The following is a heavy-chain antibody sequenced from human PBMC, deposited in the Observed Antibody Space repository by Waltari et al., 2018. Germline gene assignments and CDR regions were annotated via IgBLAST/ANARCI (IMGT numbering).Heavy chain of an antibody. J-gene: IGHJ1*01. CDR1: GGSISSYY. Sequence: QVQLQESGPGLVKPSETLSLTCTVSGGSISSYYWSWIRQPPGKGLEWIGYIYYSGSTNYNPSRKSRVTIAVDTSKNQFSLKLSSVTAADTAVYYCARSRYCSSTSCSEYFQHWGQGTLVTVSS. D-gene: IGHD2-2*01. CDR3: ARSRYCSSTSCSEYFQH. CDR2: IYYSGST. V-gene: IGHV4-59*01.